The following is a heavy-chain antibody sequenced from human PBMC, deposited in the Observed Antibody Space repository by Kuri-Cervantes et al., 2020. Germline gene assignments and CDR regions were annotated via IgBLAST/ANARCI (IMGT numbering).Heavy chain of an antibody. CDR3: ATQSKQWLGRGYYYYGMDV. CDR1: GYTLTELS. J-gene: IGHJ6*02. V-gene: IGHV1-24*01. CDR2: FDPEDGET. Sequence: ASVKVSCKVSGYTLTELSMHWVRQAPGKGLEWMGGFDPEDGETIYAQKFQGRVTMTEDTSTDTAYMELSSLRSEDTAVYYCATQSKQWLGRGYYYYGMDVWGQGTTVTVSS. D-gene: IGHD6-19*01.